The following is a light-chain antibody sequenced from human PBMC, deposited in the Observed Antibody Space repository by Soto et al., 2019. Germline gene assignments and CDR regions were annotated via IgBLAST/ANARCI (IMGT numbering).Light chain of an antibody. CDR3: QQYNSYSPIT. CDR2: DAS. CDR1: QSISSW. J-gene: IGKJ5*01. Sequence: DIQMTQSPSSLSASVGDRVTTTCRASQSISSWLAWYQQKPGKAPKLLIYDASSLESGVPSRFSGSGSGTEFTLTISSLQPDDFATYYCQQYNSYSPITFGQGTRLENK. V-gene: IGKV1-5*01.